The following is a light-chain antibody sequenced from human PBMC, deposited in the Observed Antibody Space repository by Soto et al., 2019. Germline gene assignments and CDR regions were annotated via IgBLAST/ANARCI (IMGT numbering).Light chain of an antibody. J-gene: IGKJ2*01. Sequence: ETILTQSPATLSLSPGEGATPPCRASRRVANSLAWYQQKPGQAPRLLFYAPPIRATGIPARFSGSGSGTDFTLSISSLEPEDFAIYYCQQRSNWPGAFGQGTKLEIK. CDR3: QQRSNWPGA. CDR2: APP. V-gene: IGKV3-11*01. CDR1: RRVANS.